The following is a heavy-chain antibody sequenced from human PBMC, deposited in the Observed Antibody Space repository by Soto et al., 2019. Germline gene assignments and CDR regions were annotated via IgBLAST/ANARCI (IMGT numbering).Heavy chain of an antibody. J-gene: IGHJ4*02. CDR2: INHSGST. V-gene: IGHV4-34*01. D-gene: IGHD6-19*01. CDR3: ARGRVGRYSSGRFDY. CDR1: GGSCSGYD. Sequence: SETLCLSCAVYGGSCSGYDWRWIRQHPGKGLEWIGEINHSGSTNYNPSLKSRVTISVDTSKNQFSLRLSSVTAADTAVYYCARGRVGRYSSGRFDYWGQGTLVTVSS.